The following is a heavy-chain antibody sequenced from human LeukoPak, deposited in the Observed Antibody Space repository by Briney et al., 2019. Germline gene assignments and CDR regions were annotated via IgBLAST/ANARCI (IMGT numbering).Heavy chain of an antibody. Sequence: GASVKVSCKASGGTFSSYAISWVRQAPGQGLEWMGGIIPIFGTANYAQKFQGRVTITADESTSTAYMELSSLRSEDTAVYYCARGGTNYYYYGMDVWGQGTTVTVSS. J-gene: IGHJ6*02. CDR1: GGTFSSYA. D-gene: IGHD1-7*01. CDR2: IIPIFGTA. CDR3: ARGGTNYYYYGMDV. V-gene: IGHV1-69*13.